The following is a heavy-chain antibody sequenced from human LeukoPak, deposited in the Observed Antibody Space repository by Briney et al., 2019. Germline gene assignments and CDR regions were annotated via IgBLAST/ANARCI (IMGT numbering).Heavy chain of an antibody. CDR3: ARVQSDNYDFWSGYYGAGPIYFDY. D-gene: IGHD3-3*01. V-gene: IGHV1-18*01. J-gene: IGHJ4*02. CDR1: GYSFTSNV. CDR2: ISAYNGNT. Sequence: GASVKVSCKASGYSFTSNVISWVRQAPGQGLEWMGWISAYNGNTNYAQKLQGRVTVTRDTSTSTAYMELRSLRSDDTAVYYCARVQSDNYDFWSGYYGAGPIYFDYWGQGTLVTVSS.